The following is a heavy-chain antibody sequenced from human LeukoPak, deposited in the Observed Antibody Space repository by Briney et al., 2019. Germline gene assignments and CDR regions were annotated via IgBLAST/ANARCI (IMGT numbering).Heavy chain of an antibody. CDR3: ARVVKYRSGPLTDLLPYYFDY. D-gene: IGHD6-19*01. CDR1: GYTFTGYY. J-gene: IGHJ4*02. Sequence: SVKVSCKASGYTFTGYYMHWVRQAPGQGLEWMGGIIPIFGTANYAQEFQGRVTITRDTSASTAYMELSSLRSEDMAVYYCARVVKYRSGPLTDLLPYYFDYWGQGTLVTVSS. CDR2: IIPIFGTA. V-gene: IGHV1-69*05.